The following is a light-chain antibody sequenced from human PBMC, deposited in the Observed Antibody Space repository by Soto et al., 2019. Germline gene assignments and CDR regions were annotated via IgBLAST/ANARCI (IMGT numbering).Light chain of an antibody. CDR3: SSYVTSNVVV. V-gene: IGLV2-8*01. Sequence: QSVLTQPPSASGSPGQSVTISCTGTRDDVGGYNYVSWFQHHPGKAPKLMIYEVYKRRSGVPARFSGSKSGNTASLTVSGLQAGDETIYYCSSYVTSNVVVFGGGTKLTVL. CDR2: EVY. CDR1: RDDVGGYNY. J-gene: IGLJ2*01.